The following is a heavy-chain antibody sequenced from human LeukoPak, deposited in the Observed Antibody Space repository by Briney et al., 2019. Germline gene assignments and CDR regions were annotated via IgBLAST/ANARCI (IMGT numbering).Heavy chain of an antibody. Sequence: GSLRLSCAASGFTFSSYAMSWVRQGPGKGLEWVASINPDGSAERYVDSVKGRFTISRDNAKNSMYLQMNSLSAEDTALFYCARLFGGVTTFDYWGQGTLVTVSS. V-gene: IGHV3-7*01. J-gene: IGHJ4*02. D-gene: IGHD4-17*01. CDR1: GFTFSSYA. CDR2: INPDGSAE. CDR3: ARLFGGVTTFDY.